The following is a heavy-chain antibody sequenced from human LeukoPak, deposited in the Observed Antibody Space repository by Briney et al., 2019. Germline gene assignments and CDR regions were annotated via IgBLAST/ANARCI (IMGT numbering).Heavy chain of an antibody. J-gene: IGHJ4*02. D-gene: IGHD2-2*01. CDR3: ARVYQSAEYYFDY. Sequence: KPSETLSLTCTVSGGSIDSYYWSWIRQPPGKGLEWIGYIYYTGSTEYHPSLKSRVTISLDTSKNQFSLKLTSVTAADTAVYYCARVYQSAEYYFDYWGQGNLVSVSS. CDR1: GGSIDSYY. CDR2: IYYTGST. V-gene: IGHV4-59*01.